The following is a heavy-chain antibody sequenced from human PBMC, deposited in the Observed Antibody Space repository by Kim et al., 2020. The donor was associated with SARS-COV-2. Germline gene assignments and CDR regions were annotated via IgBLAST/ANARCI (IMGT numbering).Heavy chain of an antibody. CDR1: GFTFSSYA. D-gene: IGHD1-26*01. CDR3: ARAEGSVKTLFFGPFDY. V-gene: IGHV3-30*04. J-gene: IGHJ4*02. CDR2: ISYDGSNK. Sequence: GGSLRLSCAASGFTFSSYAMHWVRQAPGKGLEWVAVISYDGSNKYYADSVKGRFTISRDNSKNTLYLQMNSLRAEDTAVYYCARAEGSVKTLFFGPFDYWGQGTLVTVSS.